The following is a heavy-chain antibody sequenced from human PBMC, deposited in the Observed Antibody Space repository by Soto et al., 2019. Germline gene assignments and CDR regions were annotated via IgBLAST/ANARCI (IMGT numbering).Heavy chain of an antibody. CDR3: ATDIGGGSWYSLAY. V-gene: IGHV3-33*03. CDR1: GFRFSGYG. J-gene: IGHJ4*02. Sequence: DLVESGGGVVQPGRSLRLACAASGFRFSGYGMQWVRQTPGKGLERVGVIWYDGSKKYYADSVKGRFTISRDNSRNNVFLQMDSLGVEDTAVYYCATDIGGGSWYSLAYWGPGILVTVSS. D-gene: IGHD2-15*01. CDR2: IWYDGSKK.